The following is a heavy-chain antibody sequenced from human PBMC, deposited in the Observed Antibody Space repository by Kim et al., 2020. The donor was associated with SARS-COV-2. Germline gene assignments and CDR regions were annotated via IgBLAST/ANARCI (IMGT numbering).Heavy chain of an antibody. Sequence: GGSLRLSCAASGFTFSSYAMHWVRQAPGKGLEWVAVISYDGSNKYYADSVKGRFTISRDNSKNTLYLQMNSLRAEDTAVYYCARDFSALRGMDVWGQGTTVTVSS. J-gene: IGHJ6*02. CDR2: ISYDGSNK. CDR3: ARDFSALRGMDV. V-gene: IGHV3-30-3*01. CDR1: GFTFSSYA. D-gene: IGHD4-17*01.